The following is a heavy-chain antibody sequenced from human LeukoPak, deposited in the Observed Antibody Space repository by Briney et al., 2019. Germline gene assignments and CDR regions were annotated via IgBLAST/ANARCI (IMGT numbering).Heavy chain of an antibody. CDR2: INSDGSSR. CDR3: ASASSHRIAAGGDY. CDR1: GFTFSNYW. Sequence: PGGSLRLSCAAAGFTFSNYWMGWVSHDAGKGMVWVSRINSDGSSRNYAASVKGRFTISRDNAKNTLYLQMNSLRAEDTAVYYCASASSHRIAAGGDYWGQGTLVTVSS. J-gene: IGHJ4*02. V-gene: IGHV3-74*01. D-gene: IGHD6-13*01.